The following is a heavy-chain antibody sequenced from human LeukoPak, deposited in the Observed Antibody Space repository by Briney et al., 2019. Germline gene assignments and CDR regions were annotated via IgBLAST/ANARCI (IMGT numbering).Heavy chain of an antibody. CDR3: ARGGDFWSGYQPSAGVRPGYYFDY. D-gene: IGHD3-3*01. CDR2: IVGSGGST. Sequence: GGSLRLSCAASGFTFNNYAMNWVRQAPGKRLEWVSSIVGSGGSTYYADSVKGRFTISRDNSKNTLYLQMNSLRAEDTAVYYCARGGDFWSGYQPSAGVRPGYYFDYWGQGTLVTVSS. J-gene: IGHJ4*02. V-gene: IGHV3-23*01. CDR1: GFTFNNYA.